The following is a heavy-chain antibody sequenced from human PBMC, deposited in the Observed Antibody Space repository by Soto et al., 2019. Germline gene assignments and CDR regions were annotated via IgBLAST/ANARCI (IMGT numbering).Heavy chain of an antibody. CDR2: IYYSGST. CDR1: GGSVSSGSYY. CDR3: ARQHGYSSSWKPLYYFDY. J-gene: IGHJ4*02. Sequence: SETLSLTCTVSGGSVSSGSYYWSWIRQPPGKGLEWIGYIYYSGSTNYNPSLKSRVTISVDTSKNQFSLKLSSVTAADTAVYYCARQHGYSSSWKPLYYFDYWGQGTRVTVSS. D-gene: IGHD6-13*01. V-gene: IGHV4-61*01.